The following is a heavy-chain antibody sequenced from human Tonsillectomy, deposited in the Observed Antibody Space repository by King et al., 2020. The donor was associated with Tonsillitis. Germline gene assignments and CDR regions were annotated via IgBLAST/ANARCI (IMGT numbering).Heavy chain of an antibody. Sequence: VQLQQCGAGLLKPSETLSLTCAVSVGSFSAYYWSWIREPPGKGLEWIGEINHSGSTNYNPSLNSRVTISVDTTKNQFSLKLSSVTAADTAVYYCATRADYSNSIDYWGQGTLVTVSS. CDR3: ATRADYSNSIDY. CDR1: VGSFSAYY. V-gene: IGHV4-34*01. J-gene: IGHJ4*02. D-gene: IGHD4-11*01. CDR2: INHSGST.